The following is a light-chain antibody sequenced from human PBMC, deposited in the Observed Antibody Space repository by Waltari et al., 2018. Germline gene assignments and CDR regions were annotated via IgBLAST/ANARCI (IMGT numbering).Light chain of an antibody. CDR1: QSVLYSSNHKNY. Sequence: DIVMTQSPDSLDVSLGERATLHCKSSQSVLYSSNHKNYLAWYQQKPGQPPKLLIYWASTGESGVPDRFSGSGSETDFTLTISSLQAEDVAVYYCQQYYSTPRTFGQGTKVEIK. V-gene: IGKV4-1*01. CDR2: WAS. CDR3: QQYYSTPRT. J-gene: IGKJ1*01.